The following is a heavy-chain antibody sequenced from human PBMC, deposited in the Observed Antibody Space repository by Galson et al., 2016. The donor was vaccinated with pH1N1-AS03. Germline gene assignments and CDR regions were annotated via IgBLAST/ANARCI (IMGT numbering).Heavy chain of an antibody. CDR2: IIPLFGKS. J-gene: IGHJ5*02. V-gene: IGHV1-69*06. CDR3: ARATLSSGGSSGWFDP. CDR1: EGTFSNFG. D-gene: IGHD3-10*01. Sequence: SVKVSCKASEGTFSNFGISWVRQAPGQGLEWVGGIIPLFGKSTYAQKFQGRVTITADKSTSTAYMELSSLRSEDTAVYYCARATLSSGGSSGWFDPWGQGTLVTVSS.